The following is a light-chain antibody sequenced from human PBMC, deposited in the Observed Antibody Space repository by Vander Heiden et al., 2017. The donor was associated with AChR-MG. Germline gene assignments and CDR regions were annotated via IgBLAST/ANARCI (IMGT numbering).Light chain of an antibody. CDR2: DAS. J-gene: IGKJ1*01. V-gene: IGKV3-11*01. Sequence: EIVLTQSPATLSLSPGERATLSCRASQSVSSYLAWYQQKPGQAPRLLIYDASNRATGIPARFSGSGSGTDFTLTISSLEPEDFAVYYCQQRSNWQTFGQGTKVVI. CDR3: QQRSNWQT. CDR1: QSVSSY.